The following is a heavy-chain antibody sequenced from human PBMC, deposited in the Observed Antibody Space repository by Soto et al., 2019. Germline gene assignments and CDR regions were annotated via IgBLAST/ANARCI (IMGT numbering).Heavy chain of an antibody. J-gene: IGHJ3*02. CDR1: GGSVSSGDSY. Sequence: SETLSLTCTVSGGSVSSGDSYWSWLRQPPGKGLEWIGFVYYSGSSFYKPSLESRVSISVDTSKNQFSLELSTVTAADTAVYYCARGPIVGVTGYGAFNIWGRGTMVTVSS. V-gene: IGHV4-30-4*01. D-gene: IGHD1-26*01. CDR3: ARGPIVGVTGYGAFNI. CDR2: VYYSGSS.